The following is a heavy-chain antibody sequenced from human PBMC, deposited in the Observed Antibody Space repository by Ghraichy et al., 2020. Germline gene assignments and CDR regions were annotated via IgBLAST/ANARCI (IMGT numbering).Heavy chain of an antibody. CDR3: ATITRKRWFDP. Sequence: SETLSLTCTVSGGSISSSSYYWGWIRQPPGKGLEWIGSIYYSGSTYYNPSLKSRVTISVDTSKNQFSLKLSSVTAADTAVYYCATITRKRWFDPWGQGTLVTVSS. V-gene: IGHV4-39*01. J-gene: IGHJ5*02. CDR1: GGSISSSSYY. CDR2: IYYSGST.